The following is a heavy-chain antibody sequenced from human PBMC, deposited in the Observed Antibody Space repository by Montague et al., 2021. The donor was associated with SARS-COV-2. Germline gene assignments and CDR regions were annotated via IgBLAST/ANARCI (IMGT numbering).Heavy chain of an antibody. CDR2: VYYTGST. J-gene: IGHJ4*02. D-gene: IGHD2-21*01. Sequence: SETLSLTCAVSGGSITGYYWSWIRQPPGKGLEWIGYVYYTGSTKYNPSLKTRVTLSLDTPKNHFSLKLASVTAADTAVYYCARAQNTCLIANCVNDFDSWGLGALVTVSS. V-gene: IGHV4-59*01. CDR1: GGSITGYY. CDR3: ARAQNTCLIANCVNDFDS.